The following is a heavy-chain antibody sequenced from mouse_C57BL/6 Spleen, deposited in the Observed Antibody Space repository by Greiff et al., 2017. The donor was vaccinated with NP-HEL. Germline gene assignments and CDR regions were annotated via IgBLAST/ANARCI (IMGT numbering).Heavy chain of an antibody. CDR3: ARRVGGSSLDSSGYHAMDY. D-gene: IGHD3-2*02. J-gene: IGHJ4*01. V-gene: IGHV1-50*01. CDR2: IDPSDSYT. CDR1: GYTFTSYW. Sequence: QVQLQQPGAELVKPGASVKLSCKASGYTFTSYWMQWVKQRPGQGLEWIGEIDPSDSYTNYNQKFTGKATLTVDTSSSTAYMQLSSLTSEDSAVYYCARRVGGSSLDSSGYHAMDYWGQGTSVTVSS.